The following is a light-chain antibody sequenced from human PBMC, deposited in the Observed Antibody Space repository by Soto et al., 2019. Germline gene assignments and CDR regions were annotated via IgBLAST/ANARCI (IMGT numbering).Light chain of an antibody. CDR3: QSYDSSLSAYV. CDR2: GNS. CDR1: SSNIGAGYD. V-gene: IGLV1-40*01. Sequence: QPVLTQPPSVSGDPGQRVTISCTGRSSNIGAGYDVHWYQQLPGTAPKLLIYGNSNRPSGVPDRFSGSKSGTSASLAITGLQAEDEADYYCQSYDSSLSAYVFGTGTKLTVL. J-gene: IGLJ1*01.